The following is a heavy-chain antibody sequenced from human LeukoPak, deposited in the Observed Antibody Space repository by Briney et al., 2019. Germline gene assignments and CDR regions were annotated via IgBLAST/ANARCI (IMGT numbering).Heavy chain of an antibody. CDR3: ARTPGNWDDPPYFDY. Sequence: TLSLTCTVSDGSINGYYWSWIRQPPGKALEWLARIDWDDDKYYSTSLKTRLTISKDTSKNQVVLTMTNMDPVDTATYYCARTPGNWDDPPYFDYWGQGTLVTVSS. J-gene: IGHJ4*02. CDR2: IDWDDDK. V-gene: IGHV2-70*11. D-gene: IGHD1-1*01. CDR1: DGSINGYY.